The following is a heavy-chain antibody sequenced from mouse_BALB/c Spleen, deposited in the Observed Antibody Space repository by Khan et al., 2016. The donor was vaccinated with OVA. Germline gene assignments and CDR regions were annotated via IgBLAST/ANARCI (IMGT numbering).Heavy chain of an antibody. Sequence: EVELVESGGGLVKPGGSLKLSCAASGFTFSTYAMSWVRQTPEKRLEWVATINSDGDYTYYLDSVKGRFTISRDNAKNTPYLQMTRLRSEDTAMYYGARSPYGNFAYWGQGTLVTVSA. D-gene: IGHD2-1*01. J-gene: IGHJ3*01. CDR1: GFTFSTYA. V-gene: IGHV5-9-3*01. CDR2: INSDGDYT. CDR3: ARSPYGNFAY.